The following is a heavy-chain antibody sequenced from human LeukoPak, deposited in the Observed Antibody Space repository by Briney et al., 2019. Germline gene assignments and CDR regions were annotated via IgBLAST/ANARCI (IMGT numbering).Heavy chain of an antibody. V-gene: IGHV1-18*01. CDR2: ISAYNGNT. CDR3: ARGYYDSSGYHLGPPFDY. D-gene: IGHD3-22*01. J-gene: IGHJ4*02. CDR1: GYTFTSYG. Sequence: GASVKVSCKASGYTFTSYGISWVRQAPGQGLEWMGWISAYNGNTNYVQKLQGRVTMTTDTSTSTAYMELRSLRSDDTAVYYCARGYYDSSGYHLGPPFDYWGQGTLVTVSS.